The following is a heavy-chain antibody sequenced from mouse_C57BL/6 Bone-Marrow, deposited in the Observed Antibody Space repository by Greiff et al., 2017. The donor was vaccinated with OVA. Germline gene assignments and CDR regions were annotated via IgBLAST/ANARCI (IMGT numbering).Heavy chain of an antibody. Sequence: VQLQQSGPELVKPGASVKISCKASGYSFTDCNMNWVKQSNGKSLEWIGVINPNYGTTSYNQKFKGKATLTVDQSSSTAYMQLNSLTSEDSAVYYCALYYGSSYRYFDVWGTGTTVTVSS. V-gene: IGHV1-39*01. CDR2: INPNYGTT. J-gene: IGHJ1*03. CDR3: ALYYGSSYRYFDV. CDR1: GYSFTDCN. D-gene: IGHD1-1*01.